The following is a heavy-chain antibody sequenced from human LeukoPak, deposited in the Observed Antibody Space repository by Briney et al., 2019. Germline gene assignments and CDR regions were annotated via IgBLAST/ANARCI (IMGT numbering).Heavy chain of an antibody. CDR1: GYTSTSPD. V-gene: IGHV1-8*01. CDR3: ARYTQNYGFDI. J-gene: IGHJ3*02. CDR2: MNPRDNT. Sequence: GASVKVSCKASGYTSTSPDINWVRQATGRGLVWLGWMNPRDNTGYAQKFQGRVTLTRDKSINTAYMELSSLRSEDTAVYYCARYTQNYGFDIWGQGTMVTVSA. D-gene: IGHD2/OR15-2a*01.